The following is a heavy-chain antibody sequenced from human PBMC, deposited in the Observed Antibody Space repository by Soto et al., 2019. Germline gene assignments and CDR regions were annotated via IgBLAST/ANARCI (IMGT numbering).Heavy chain of an antibody. J-gene: IGHJ4*02. V-gene: IGHV4-31*03. D-gene: IGHD6-13*01. CDR2: IYYSGST. CDR1: GGSISSGGYY. Sequence: SETLSLTCTVSGGSISSGGYYWSWIRQHPGKGLEWIGYIYYSGSTYYNPSLKSRVTISVDTSKNQFSLKLSSVTAADTAVYYCARLATMCYSSSCPITHWGQGTLVTVSS. CDR3: ARLATMCYSSSCPITH.